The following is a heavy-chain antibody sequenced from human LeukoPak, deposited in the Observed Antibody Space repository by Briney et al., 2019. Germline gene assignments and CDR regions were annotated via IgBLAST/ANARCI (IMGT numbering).Heavy chain of an antibody. D-gene: IGHD2-2*03. J-gene: IGHJ4*02. CDR2: IIPIFGTA. Sequence: ASVTVSFTASGGTFSSYAISWVRQAPGQGLEWMGGIIPIFGTANYSQKFQGRVTITTDESTSTAYMELSSLRSEDTAVYYCARVSPGYCSSTSCYGGNYFDYWGQGTLVTVSS. CDR1: GGTFSSYA. V-gene: IGHV1-69*05. CDR3: ARVSPGYCSSTSCYGGNYFDY.